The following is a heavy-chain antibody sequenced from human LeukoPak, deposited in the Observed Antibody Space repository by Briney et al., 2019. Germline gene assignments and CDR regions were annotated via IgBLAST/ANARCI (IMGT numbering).Heavy chain of an antibody. CDR2: ISNDGGST. CDR3: VKGGQRWLQFGFDY. D-gene: IGHD5-24*01. Sequence: GGSLRLSCSASGFTFISYAMHWGHQAPGNGLEYVSGISNDGGSTYYADSVKGRFTISRDNSKNTLYLQMSSLRAEETAVYYCVKGGQRWLQFGFDYWGQGTLVTVSS. V-gene: IGHV3-64D*06. J-gene: IGHJ4*02. CDR1: GFTFISYA.